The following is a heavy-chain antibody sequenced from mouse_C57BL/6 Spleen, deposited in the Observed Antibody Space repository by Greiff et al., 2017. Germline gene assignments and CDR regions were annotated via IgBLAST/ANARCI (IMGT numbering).Heavy chain of an antibody. CDR3: ARKGGPITTVVSTDYAMDY. CDR1: GYTFTSYG. J-gene: IGHJ4*01. Sequence: VQLKESGAELARPGASVKLSCKASGYTFTSYGLSWVKQRTGQGLEWIGEIYPRSGNTYYNEKFKGKDTLTADKSSSTAYMELRSLTSEDSAVYFCARKGGPITTVVSTDYAMDYGGQGTSVTVSS. CDR2: IYPRSGNT. D-gene: IGHD1-1*01. V-gene: IGHV1-81*01.